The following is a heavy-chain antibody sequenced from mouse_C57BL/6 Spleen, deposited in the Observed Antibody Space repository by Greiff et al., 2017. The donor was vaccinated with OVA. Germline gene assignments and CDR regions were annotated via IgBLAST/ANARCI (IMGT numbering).Heavy chain of an antibody. Sequence: VQLQQSGAELVRPGASVKLSCTASGFNITDYYMHWVKQRPEHGLEWIGTIDPEDGDTDYAPKFQGKATMTADTSSHTAYLQLSSLTSEDTAVYYCTTGQIYYDYDASDWGQGTTLTVAS. CDR2: IDPEDGDT. CDR1: GFNITDYY. D-gene: IGHD2-4*01. CDR3: TTGQIYYDYDASD. V-gene: IGHV14-1*01. J-gene: IGHJ2*01.